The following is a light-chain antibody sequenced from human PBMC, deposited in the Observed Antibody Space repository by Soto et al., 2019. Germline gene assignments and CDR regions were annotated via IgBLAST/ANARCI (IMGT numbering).Light chain of an antibody. CDR3: QQYGSSA. V-gene: IGKV3-20*01. Sequence: EIVLTQSPGTLSLSPGERATLSCRASQSVSSSYLAWYQQKPGQAPRLLIYGASSRATGIPDRFSGSGSGTDFTLTISRLEPEDFAVYYCQQYGSSAVGPGTKVDIK. CDR1: QSVSSSY. J-gene: IGKJ3*01. CDR2: GAS.